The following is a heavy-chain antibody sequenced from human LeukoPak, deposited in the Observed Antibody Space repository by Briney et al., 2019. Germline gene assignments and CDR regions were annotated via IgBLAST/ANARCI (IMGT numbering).Heavy chain of an antibody. V-gene: IGHV1-69*13. CDR1: GGTFSSYA. D-gene: IGHD2-2*01. Sequence: ASVKVSCKASGGTFSSYALSWGRQAPGQGLEWMGGIIPIFGTANYAQKFQGRVTITADESTSTAYMELSSLRSEDTAVYYCAAVVPAVMGYFDYWGQGTLVTVSS. J-gene: IGHJ4*02. CDR3: AAVVPAVMGYFDY. CDR2: IIPIFGTA.